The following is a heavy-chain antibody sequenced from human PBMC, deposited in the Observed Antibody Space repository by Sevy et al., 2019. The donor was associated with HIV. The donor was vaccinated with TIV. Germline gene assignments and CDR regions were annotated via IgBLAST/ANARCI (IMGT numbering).Heavy chain of an antibody. CDR1: GYSISSGYY. D-gene: IGHD3-22*01. V-gene: IGHV4-38-2*01. CDR3: AGGGGGNNYYDSLP. CDR2: IYHSGST. J-gene: IGHJ4*02. Sequence: SETLSLTCAVSGYSISSGYYWGWIRQPPGKGLEWIGSIYHSGSTYYNPSLKSRVTISVDTSKNQFSLKLSSVTAADTAVYYCAGGGGGNNYYDSLPWGQGTLVTVSS.